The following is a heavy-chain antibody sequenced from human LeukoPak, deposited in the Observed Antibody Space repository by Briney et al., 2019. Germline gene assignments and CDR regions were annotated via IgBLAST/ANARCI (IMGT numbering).Heavy chain of an antibody. CDR2: INPSGGRT. CDR3: ARDTGYCSSPSCYTGAVGYYYYYMDV. D-gene: IGHD2-2*02. V-gene: IGHV1-46*01. J-gene: IGHJ6*03. CDR1: GYTFTSYY. Sequence: ASVKVSCKASGYTFTSYYMHWVRQAPGQGLEWMGIINPSGGRTSYAQKFQGRVTMTRDMSTSTVYMELSSLRSEDTAVYYCARDTGYCSSPSCYTGAVGYYYYYMDVWGKGTTVNVSS.